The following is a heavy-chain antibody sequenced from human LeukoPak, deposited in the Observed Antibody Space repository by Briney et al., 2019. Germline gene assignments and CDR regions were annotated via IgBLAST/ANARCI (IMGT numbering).Heavy chain of an antibody. J-gene: IGHJ3*02. D-gene: IGHD3-10*01. Sequence: GESLKIPGKGSGYSFTSYWIGWVRQMPGKGLEWVGIIYPGDSDTRYSPSFQGQVTISADKSISTAYLQWSSLKASDTAMYYCARPMVRGPMGAFDIWSQGTMVTVSS. CDR2: IYPGDSDT. CDR1: GYSFTSYW. V-gene: IGHV5-51*01. CDR3: ARPMVRGPMGAFDI.